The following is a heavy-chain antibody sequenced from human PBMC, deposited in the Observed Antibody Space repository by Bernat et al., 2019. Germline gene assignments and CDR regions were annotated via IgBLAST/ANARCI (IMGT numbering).Heavy chain of an antibody. CDR1: GFIFSSYS. J-gene: IGHJ3*02. D-gene: IGHD1-26*01. CDR3: ARALGVGVTRIGDVFDI. CDR2: ISSSSSYI. V-gene: IGHV3-21*01. Sequence: EVQLVESGGGLVKPGGSLRLSCAASGFIFSSYSMNWVRQAPGKGLEWVSSISSSSSYIYDTDSMKGRFTISRDNAKNSLYLQMNSLRAEDTAVYYCARALGVGVTRIGDVFDIWGQGTMVTVSS.